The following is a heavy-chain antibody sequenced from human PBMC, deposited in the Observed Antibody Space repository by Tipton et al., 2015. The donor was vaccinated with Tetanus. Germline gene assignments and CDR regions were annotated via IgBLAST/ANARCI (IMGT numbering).Heavy chain of an antibody. CDR3: ARDHRLSASYAGWFDP. Sequence: TLSLTCSASGGSINPYYWSWIRQPPGKGLEWIGNIYSSGSTYYNPSLKSRVTISVDTSRNQFSLRLKSVTPADTAMYYCARDHRLSASYAGWFDPWGQGTLVTVSS. CDR2: IYSSGST. D-gene: IGHD2-8*01. J-gene: IGHJ5*02. CDR1: GGSINPYY. V-gene: IGHV4-59*01.